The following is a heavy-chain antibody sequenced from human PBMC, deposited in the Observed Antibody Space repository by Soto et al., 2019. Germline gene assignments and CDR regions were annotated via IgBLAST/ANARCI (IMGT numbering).Heavy chain of an antibody. CDR2: ISGSSTYI. V-gene: IGHV3-21*01. Sequence: GGSLRLSCAASGFTFSGYSMNWVRQAPGKGLEWVSSISGSSTYIYSIDSVKGRFTISRDNAKDSLYLQMNGLRVDDTAVYYCARSGIGYCSGGSCYAFDIWGQGTMVTVSS. CDR1: GFTFSGYS. D-gene: IGHD2-15*01. CDR3: ARSGIGYCSGGSCYAFDI. J-gene: IGHJ3*02.